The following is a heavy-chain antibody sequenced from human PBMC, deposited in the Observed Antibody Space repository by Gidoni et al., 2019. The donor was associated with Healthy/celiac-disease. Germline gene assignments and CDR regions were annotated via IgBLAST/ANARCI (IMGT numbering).Heavy chain of an antibody. D-gene: IGHD1-26*01. Sequence: EVQLVESGGGLVKPGGSLRLSCADSGFTFSNAWMSWVRQAPGKGLEWVGRIKSKTDGGTTDYAAPVKGRFTISRDDSKNTLYLQMNSLKTEDTAVYYCTTRSSGSYQVHGYGMDVWGQGTTVTVSS. CDR3: TTRSSGSYQVHGYGMDV. CDR1: GFTFSNAW. CDR2: IKSKTDGGTT. V-gene: IGHV3-15*01. J-gene: IGHJ6*02.